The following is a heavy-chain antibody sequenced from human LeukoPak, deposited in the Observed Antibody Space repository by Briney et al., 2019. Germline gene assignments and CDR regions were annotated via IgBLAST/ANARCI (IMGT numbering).Heavy chain of an antibody. D-gene: IGHD3-22*01. J-gene: IGHJ4*02. CDR1: GFTFSSYG. CDR2: ISYDGSNK. Sequence: PGGSLRLSCAASGFTFSSYGMHWVRQAPGKGLEWVAVISYDGSNKYYADSVKGRFTISRDNSKNTLYLQMNSLRAEDTAVYYCGKGYYDSSGFDYWGQGTLVTVSS. V-gene: IGHV3-30*18. CDR3: GKGYYDSSGFDY.